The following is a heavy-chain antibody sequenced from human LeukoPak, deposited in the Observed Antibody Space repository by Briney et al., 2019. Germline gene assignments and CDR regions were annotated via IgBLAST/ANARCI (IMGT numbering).Heavy chain of an antibody. Sequence: PGGSLRLSCAASGFTFSSYSMNWVRQAPGKGLEWVSAISGSGGSTYYADSVKGRFTISRDNSKNTLYLQMNSLRAEDTAVYYCAKGVIDSSSWYGWFDPWGQGTLVTVSS. J-gene: IGHJ5*02. CDR2: ISGSGGST. V-gene: IGHV3-23*01. CDR3: AKGVIDSSSWYGWFDP. D-gene: IGHD6-13*01. CDR1: GFTFSSYS.